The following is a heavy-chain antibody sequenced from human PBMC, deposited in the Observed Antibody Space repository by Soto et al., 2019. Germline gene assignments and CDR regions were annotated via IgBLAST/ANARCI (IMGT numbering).Heavy chain of an antibody. J-gene: IGHJ4*02. V-gene: IGHV4-34*01. D-gene: IGHD2-15*01. Sequence: SETLSLTCAVYGGSFSGYYWSWIRQPPGKGLEWIGEINHSGSTNYNPSLKSRVTISVDTSKNQFSLKLSSVTAADTAVYYCAREGGVVAALNYFDYWGQGTLVTVSS. CDR3: AREGGVVAALNYFDY. CDR1: GGSFSGYY. CDR2: INHSGST.